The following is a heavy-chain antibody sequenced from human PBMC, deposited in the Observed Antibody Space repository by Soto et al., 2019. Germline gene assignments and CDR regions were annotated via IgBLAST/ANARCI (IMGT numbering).Heavy chain of an antibody. V-gene: IGHV4-61*03. Sequence: QVQLQESGPGLVKPSETLSLTCSVSGGSVSSGSYYWSWIRQSPEKGLEWIGYIYYTGGTKYNPSLTSRVTVSADPSRNPFSLKLTSVTAADTAVYYCARLEVGLDYWGQGVLVTVSS. J-gene: IGHJ4*02. CDR3: ARLEVGLDY. CDR2: IYYTGGT. D-gene: IGHD2-2*01. CDR1: GGSVSSGSYY.